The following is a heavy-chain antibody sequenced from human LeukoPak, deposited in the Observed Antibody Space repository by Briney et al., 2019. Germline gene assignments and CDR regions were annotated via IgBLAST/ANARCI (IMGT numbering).Heavy chain of an antibody. CDR2: ISGGGST. D-gene: IGHD6-19*01. CDR3: ARRSEGGWVAFAF. Sequence: GGSLRLSCAASGVTVSNNYLSWVRQAPGKGLQCVSVISGGGSTYYADSVRGRFTISRDNSKNMLYLEMNSLRAEDTAVYYCARRSEGGWVAFAFWGQGTMVAVSS. V-gene: IGHV3-66*01. CDR1: GVTVSNNY. J-gene: IGHJ3*01.